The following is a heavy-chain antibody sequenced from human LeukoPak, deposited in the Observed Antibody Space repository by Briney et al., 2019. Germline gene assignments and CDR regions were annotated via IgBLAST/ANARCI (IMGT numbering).Heavy chain of an antibody. Sequence: GGSLRLSCVASGFSFSDSTIHWVRQAPGKGLEWVANIKEDGSEKYYVDSVKGRFTISRDNAKNSLSLQLNSLSAEDTAVYYCARSRSGYYEDYWGQGTLVTVSS. CDR1: GFSFSDST. V-gene: IGHV3-7*01. CDR3: ARSRSGYYEDY. J-gene: IGHJ4*02. CDR2: IKEDGSEK. D-gene: IGHD5-12*01.